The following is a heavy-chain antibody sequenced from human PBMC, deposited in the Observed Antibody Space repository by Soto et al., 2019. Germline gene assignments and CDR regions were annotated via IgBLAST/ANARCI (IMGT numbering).Heavy chain of an antibody. D-gene: IGHD5-12*01. V-gene: IGHV4-30-2*01. CDR1: GGSISSGGYS. CDR3: AREGMSGYDY. CDR2: IYHSGST. Sequence: LSLTCAVSGGSISSGGYSWSWIRQPPGKGLEWIGYIYHSGSTYYNPSPKSRVTISVDRSKNQFSLKLSSVTAADTAVYYCAREGMSGYDYWGQGTLVTVSS. J-gene: IGHJ4*02.